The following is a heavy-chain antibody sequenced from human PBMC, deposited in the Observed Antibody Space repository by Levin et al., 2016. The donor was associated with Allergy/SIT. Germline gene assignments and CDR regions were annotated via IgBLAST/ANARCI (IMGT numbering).Heavy chain of an antibody. CDR1: GDIFTRFG. Sequence: ASVKVSCKASGDIFTRFGFSWVRQAPGQGLEWMGWISAYNGKTSYAQRFQGRVTMTTDTSTNTAYMELRSLRSDDTAVYYCARDRYYYDSRGYYLSPNENNWFDPWGQGTLVTVSS. D-gene: IGHD3-22*01. CDR3: ARDRYYYDSRGYYLSPNENNWFDP. V-gene: IGHV1-18*01. CDR2: ISAYNGKT. J-gene: IGHJ5*02.